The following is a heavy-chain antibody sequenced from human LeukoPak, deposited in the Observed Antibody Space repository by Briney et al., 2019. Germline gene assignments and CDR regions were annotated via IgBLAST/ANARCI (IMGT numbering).Heavy chain of an antibody. Sequence: SETLSLTCTVSGGSISSYYWSWIRQPPGKGLEWIGYIYYSGSTNYNPSLKSRVTISVDTSKNQFSLKLSSVTAADTAVYYCARVSYSSGWYDDYFDYWGQGTLITVSS. J-gene: IGHJ4*02. D-gene: IGHD6-19*01. CDR3: ARVSYSSGWYDDYFDY. CDR2: IYYSGST. CDR1: GGSISSYY. V-gene: IGHV4-59*01.